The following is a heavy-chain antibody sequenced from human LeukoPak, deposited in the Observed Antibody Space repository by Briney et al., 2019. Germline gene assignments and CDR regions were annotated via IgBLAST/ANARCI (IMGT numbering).Heavy chain of an antibody. Sequence: GGSLRLSCAASGFSFNSYAMNWVRQAPGKGLDWVASIRGSGGSTYYADSVKGRFTISRDNSMNTLFLQMNSLRAEDTAVYYCAKDRYDRIPKEIDYWGQGTLVTVSS. CDR3: AKDRYDRIPKEIDY. CDR1: GFSFNSYA. CDR2: IRGSGGST. J-gene: IGHJ4*02. D-gene: IGHD3-9*01. V-gene: IGHV3-23*01.